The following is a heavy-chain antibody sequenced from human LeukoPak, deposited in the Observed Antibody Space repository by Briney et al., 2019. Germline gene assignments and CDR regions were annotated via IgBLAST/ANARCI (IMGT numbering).Heavy chain of an antibody. D-gene: IGHD3-3*01. CDR1: GFTFSSYW. Sequence: PGGSLRLSCAASGFTFSSYWMSWVRQAPEKGLEWVSGISGSGGSTYHADSVKGRFTISRDNSKNTLYLQMNSLRAEDTALYYCARVLRIGFGAFDIWGQGTMVTVSS. CDR2: ISGSGGST. V-gene: IGHV3-23*01. CDR3: ARVLRIGFGAFDI. J-gene: IGHJ3*02.